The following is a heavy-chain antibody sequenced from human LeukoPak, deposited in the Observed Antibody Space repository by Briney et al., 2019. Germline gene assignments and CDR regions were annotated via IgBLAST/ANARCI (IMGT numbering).Heavy chain of an antibody. V-gene: IGHV4-59*01. Sequence: PSETLSLTCAVYGGSFSGYYWSWIRQPPGKGLEWIGYIYYSGSTNYNPSLKSRVTISVDTSKNQFSLRLTSVTAADTAVYYCARFLYDDPYWGQGTLVTVSS. CDR1: GGSFSGYY. J-gene: IGHJ4*02. D-gene: IGHD3-16*01. CDR2: IYYSGST. CDR3: ARFLYDDPY.